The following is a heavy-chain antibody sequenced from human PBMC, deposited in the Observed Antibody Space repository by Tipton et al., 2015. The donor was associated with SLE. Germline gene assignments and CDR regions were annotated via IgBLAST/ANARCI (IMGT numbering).Heavy chain of an antibody. CDR2: ISSSSSYI. J-gene: IGHJ4*02. Sequence: GSLRLSCAASGFTFSNYSMNWVRQAPGKGLEWVSFISSSSSYIYYADSMKGRFTISRDNAKNSLYLQMNSLRAEDTAVYYCARGEYYYDSSGYPTDYWGQGTLVTVSS. V-gene: IGHV3-21*01. CDR3: ARGEYYYDSSGYPTDY. D-gene: IGHD3-22*01. CDR1: GFTFSNYS.